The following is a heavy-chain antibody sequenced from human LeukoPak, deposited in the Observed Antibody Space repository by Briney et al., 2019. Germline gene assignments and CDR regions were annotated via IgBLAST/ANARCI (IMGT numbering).Heavy chain of an antibody. CDR3: ARERTGDSSGYYYDGLDY. V-gene: IGHV3-30-3*01. J-gene: IGHJ4*02. D-gene: IGHD3-22*01. CDR1: GFTFNSYA. Sequence: QPGGSLRLSCAASGFTFNSYAMHWLRQAPGKGLEWVAVISYDGSNKYYADSVKGRFTISRDNSKNTLYLQMNSLRAEDTAVYYCARERTGDSSGYYYDGLDYWGQGTLVTVS. CDR2: ISYDGSNK.